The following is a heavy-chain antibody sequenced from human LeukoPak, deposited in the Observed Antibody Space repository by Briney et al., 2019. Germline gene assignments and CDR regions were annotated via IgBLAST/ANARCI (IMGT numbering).Heavy chain of an antibody. CDR2: IYYSGST. Sequence: PSGTLSLTCTVSGASISDYYWNWIRQPPGKALEWIGYIYYSGSTNYNPSLKSRVTISVDTSKNQFSLKLSSVTAADTAVYYCARAKAAAGIDYFDYWGQGTLVTVSS. J-gene: IGHJ4*02. D-gene: IGHD6-13*01. CDR1: GASISDYY. CDR3: ARAKAAAGIDYFDY. V-gene: IGHV4-59*13.